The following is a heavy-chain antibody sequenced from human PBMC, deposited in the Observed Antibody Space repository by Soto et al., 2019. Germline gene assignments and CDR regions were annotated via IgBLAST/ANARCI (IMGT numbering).Heavy chain of an antibody. CDR1: GFSFTNAW. Sequence: XGSLRLSCAASGFSFTNAWMNWVRQAPGKGLEWIGRIKTKVDGGTAEYAPPVKFRFTISRDDSKNTLYLEMNSLKVEDTAVYFCSRDLALRHNKNCCAMDVWGRGTTVTVSS. D-gene: IGHD1-1*01. CDR2: IKTKVDGGTA. CDR3: SRDLALRHNKNCCAMDV. J-gene: IGHJ6*02. V-gene: IGHV3-15*01.